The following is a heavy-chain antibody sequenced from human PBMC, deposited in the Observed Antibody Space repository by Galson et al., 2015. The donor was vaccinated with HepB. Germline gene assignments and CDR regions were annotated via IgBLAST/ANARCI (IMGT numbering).Heavy chain of an antibody. CDR3: ARQEAVYGFDY. J-gene: IGHJ4*02. CDR1: GFTFSDYY. V-gene: IGHV3-11*06. D-gene: IGHD1-14*01. Sequence: SLRLSCAASGFTFSDYYMSWIRQAPGKGLEWVSYISSSSSYTNYADSVKGRFTISRDNAKNSLYLQMNSLRAEDTAVYYCARQEAVYGFDYWGQGTLVTVSS. CDR2: ISSSSSYT.